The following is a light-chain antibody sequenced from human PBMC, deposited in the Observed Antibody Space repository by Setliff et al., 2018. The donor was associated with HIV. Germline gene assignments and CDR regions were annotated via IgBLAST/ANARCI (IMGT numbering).Light chain of an antibody. V-gene: IGLV2-23*01. CDR2: QAT. Sequence: LSQPASVSGSPGQSITISCTGTSSDIGRYNLVSWYQQYPGKAPKLMIYQATKRPSGVSNRFSGSKSGNTASLTISGLQAEDEADYYCCSNTGSNTYVFGSGTKVTVL. CDR3: CSNTGSNTYV. J-gene: IGLJ1*01. CDR1: SSDIGRYNL.